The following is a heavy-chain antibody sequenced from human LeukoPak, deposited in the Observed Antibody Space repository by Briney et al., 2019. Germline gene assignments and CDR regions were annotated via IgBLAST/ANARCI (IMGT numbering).Heavy chain of an antibody. CDR2: IYYSGST. CDR3: ARGIGMIDY. J-gene: IGHJ4*02. D-gene: IGHD2-21*01. Sequence: SETLSHTCTVSGGSLSSSSYYWGWIRQPPGKGLEWIGSIYYSGSTYYNPSRKSRVTISVDTSKNQFSLKLRSVTAADTAVYYCARGIGMIDYWGQGTLVTVSS. V-gene: IGHV4-39*01. CDR1: GGSLSSSSYY.